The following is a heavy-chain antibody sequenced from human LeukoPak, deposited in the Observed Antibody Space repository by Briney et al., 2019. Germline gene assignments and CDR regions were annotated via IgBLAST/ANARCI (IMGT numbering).Heavy chain of an antibody. Sequence: GGSLRLSCAASGFTFSSYAMSWVRQAPGKGLEWVSAISGSGGSTYYADSVKGRFTTSRDNAKNTLYLQMNSLRAEDTAVYYCAKDIIVVVPAAISYWGQGTLVTVSS. V-gene: IGHV3-23*01. J-gene: IGHJ4*02. CDR3: AKDIIVVVPAAISY. CDR2: ISGSGGST. CDR1: GFTFSSYA. D-gene: IGHD2-2*02.